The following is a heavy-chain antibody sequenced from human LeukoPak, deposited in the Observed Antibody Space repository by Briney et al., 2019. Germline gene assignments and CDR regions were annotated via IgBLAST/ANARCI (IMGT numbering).Heavy chain of an antibody. J-gene: IGHJ4*02. CDR2: IYYSGST. Sequence: PSEALSLTCTVSGGSISSYYWSWIRQPLGKGLEWIGYIYYSGSTNYNPSLKSRVTISVDTSKNQFSLKLSSVTAADTAVYYCARQKSLLYSSGWYQGFDYWGQGTLVTVSS. CDR3: ARQKSLLYSSGWYQGFDY. V-gene: IGHV4-59*08. CDR1: GGSISSYY. D-gene: IGHD6-19*01.